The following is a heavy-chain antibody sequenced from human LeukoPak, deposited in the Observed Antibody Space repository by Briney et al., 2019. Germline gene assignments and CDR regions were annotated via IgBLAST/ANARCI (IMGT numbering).Heavy chain of an antibody. D-gene: IGHD1-20*01. CDR2: ISSSSDYI. Sequence: GGSLRLSCAASGFTFSSYSMNWVRQAPGKGLEWVSSISSSSDYISYADSVKGRFTISRDNAKNSLYLQMNSLRGEDTAMYYCARDAITPAVDAFDIWGQGTVVTVSS. CDR1: GFTFSSYS. CDR3: ARDAITPAVDAFDI. J-gene: IGHJ3*02. V-gene: IGHV3-21*01.